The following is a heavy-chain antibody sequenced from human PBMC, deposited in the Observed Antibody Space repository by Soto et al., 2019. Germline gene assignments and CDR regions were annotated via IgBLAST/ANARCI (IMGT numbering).Heavy chain of an antibody. V-gene: IGHV3-21*06. CDR1: GFTFTRYS. Sequence: LILSCEDSGFTFTRYSMNWFRQAPGKGLEWVSSISSTTNYIYYGDSMKGRFTISRDNAKNSLYLEMNSLRAEDTAVHYCARESEDLTSNFDYWGQGTLVTGSS. CDR3: ARESEDLTSNFDY. CDR2: ISSTTNYI. J-gene: IGHJ4*02.